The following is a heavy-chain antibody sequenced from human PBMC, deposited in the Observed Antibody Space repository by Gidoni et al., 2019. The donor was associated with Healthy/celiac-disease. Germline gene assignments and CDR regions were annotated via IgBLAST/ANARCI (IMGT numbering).Heavy chain of an antibody. V-gene: IGHV3-23*01. Sequence: AASGFTFSSYAMSWVRQAPGKGLEWVSAISGSGGSTYYADSVKGRFTISRDNSKNTLYLQMNSLRAEDTAVYYCAKDPYSSSWYGKRGWFDPWGQGTLVTVSS. J-gene: IGHJ5*02. CDR1: GFTFSSYA. CDR3: AKDPYSSSWYGKRGWFDP. D-gene: IGHD6-13*01. CDR2: ISGSGGST.